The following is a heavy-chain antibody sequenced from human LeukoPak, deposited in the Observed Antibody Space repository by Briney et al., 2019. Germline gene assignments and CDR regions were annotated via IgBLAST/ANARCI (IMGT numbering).Heavy chain of an antibody. CDR1: GYSFTNYW. CDR3: ARTVVPAATYDAFDI. CDR2: IYPGDSDT. Sequence: GESLKISCKGSGYSFTNYWIGWVRQMPGKGLEWMGIIYPGDSDTRYSPSFQGQVTISADKSISTAYLQWSSLKASDTAMYYCARTVVPAATYDAFDIWGQGTMVTVSS. V-gene: IGHV5-51*01. D-gene: IGHD2-2*01. J-gene: IGHJ3*02.